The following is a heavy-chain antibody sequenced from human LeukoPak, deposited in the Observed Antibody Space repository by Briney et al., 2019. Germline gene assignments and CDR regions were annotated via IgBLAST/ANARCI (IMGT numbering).Heavy chain of an antibody. J-gene: IGHJ4*02. V-gene: IGHV6-1*01. CDR1: GDSVSSNSAA. D-gene: IGHD6-13*01. CDR3: ARASSSWYVGDYFDH. Sequence: SQTLSLTCAISGDSVSSNSAAWNWIRLSPSRGLEWLGRTFYRSTWYNDYPESVKSRITINPDTSENQFSLHLNSLTPEDTAVYYCARASSSWYVGDYFDHWGQGTQVTVSS. CDR2: TFYRSTWYN.